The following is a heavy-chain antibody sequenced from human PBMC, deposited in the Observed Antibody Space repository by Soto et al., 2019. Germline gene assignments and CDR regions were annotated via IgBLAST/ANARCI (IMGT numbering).Heavy chain of an antibody. CDR3: ARGFLEWLLENWFDP. J-gene: IGHJ5*02. CDR1: GFTFSSYA. D-gene: IGHD3-3*01. CDR2: ISYDGSNK. Sequence: QVQLVESGGGVVQPGRSLRLSCAASGFTFSSYAMHWVRQAPGKGLEWVAVISYDGSNKYYADSVKGRFTISRDNSKNTLYLQMNSPRAEDTAVYYCARGFLEWLLENWFDPWGQGTLVTVSS. V-gene: IGHV3-30-3*01.